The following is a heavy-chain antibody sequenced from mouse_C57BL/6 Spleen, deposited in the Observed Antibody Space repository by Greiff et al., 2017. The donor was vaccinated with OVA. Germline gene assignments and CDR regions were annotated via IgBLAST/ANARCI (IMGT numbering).Heavy chain of an antibody. CDR2: IDPENGDT. CDR1: GFNIKDDY. D-gene: IGHD1-1*01. V-gene: IGHV14-4*01. CDR3: TRLVAPYAMDY. J-gene: IGHJ4*01. Sequence: VQLQQSGAELVRPGASVKLSCTASGFNIKDDYMHWVKQRPEQGLEWIGWIDPENGDTEYASKFQGKATITAATSSNTSYLQLSSLTSEDTAVYYCTRLVAPYAMDYWGQGTSVTVSS.